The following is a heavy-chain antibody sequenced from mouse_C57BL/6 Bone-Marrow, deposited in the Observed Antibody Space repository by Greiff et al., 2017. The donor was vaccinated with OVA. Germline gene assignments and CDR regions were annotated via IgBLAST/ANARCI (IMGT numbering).Heavy chain of an antibody. CDR1: GYTFTSYW. J-gene: IGHJ2*01. Sequence: QVQLKQPGAELVMPGASVKLSCKASGYTFTSYWMHWVKQRPGQGLEWIGEIDPSDSYTNYNQKFKGKSTLTVGKSSSTAYMQLSSLTSEDSAVYYCAREGNYYGSSYDYWGQGTTLTVSS. CDR3: AREGNYYGSSYDY. D-gene: IGHD1-1*01. CDR2: IDPSDSYT. V-gene: IGHV1-69*01.